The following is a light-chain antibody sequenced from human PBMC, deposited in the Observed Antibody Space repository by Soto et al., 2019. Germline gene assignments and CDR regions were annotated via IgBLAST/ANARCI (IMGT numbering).Light chain of an antibody. CDR2: SAF. J-gene: IGKJ4*01. V-gene: IGKV1-39*01. Sequence: DIQMTQSPSSLSISVGDRVTITCWSSHDLGNHLNWYQQKPGKAPQLLLYSAFTLQSWVPSRFSGSGSGTAFTLTITSLQPEDSATYFCEQSYSVPLTFGGGTKVEV. CDR1: HDLGNH. CDR3: EQSYSVPLT.